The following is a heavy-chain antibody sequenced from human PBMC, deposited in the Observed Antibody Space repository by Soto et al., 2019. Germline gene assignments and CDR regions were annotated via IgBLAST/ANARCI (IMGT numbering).Heavy chain of an antibody. Sequence: GGSLRLSCAASGFTFSSYAMSWVRQAPGKGLEWVSAISGSGGSTYYAASVKGRFTISRDNSKNTLYLQMNSLRAEDTAVYYCAKDPSDYDFWSGYDAFDIWGQGTMVTVSS. CDR3: AKDPSDYDFWSGYDAFDI. CDR1: GFTFSSYA. D-gene: IGHD3-3*01. V-gene: IGHV3-23*01. J-gene: IGHJ3*02. CDR2: ISGSGGST.